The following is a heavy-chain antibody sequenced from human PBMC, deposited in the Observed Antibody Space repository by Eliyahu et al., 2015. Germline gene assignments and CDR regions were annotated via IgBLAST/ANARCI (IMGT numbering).Heavy chain of an antibody. Sequence: EVQLVESGGGLVQPGGSLXLXXXXSGXPFXXYSMTWVRHXPGKGLEWVSYISSSSSTIYYADSVKGRFTISRDNAKNSLYLQMNSLRAEDTAVYYCARDQSFEGATPGSGDYWGQGTLVTVSS. J-gene: IGHJ4*02. CDR1: GXPFXXYS. D-gene: IGHD1-26*01. CDR3: ARDQSFEGATPGSGDY. V-gene: IGHV3-48*01. CDR2: ISSSSSTI.